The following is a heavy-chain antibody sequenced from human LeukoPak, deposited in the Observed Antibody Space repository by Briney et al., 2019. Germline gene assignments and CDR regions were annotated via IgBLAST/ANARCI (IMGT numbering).Heavy chain of an antibody. J-gene: IGHJ3*02. V-gene: IGHV4-34*01. CDR1: GESFSGYY. CDR3: ARPIYDNFWGSYRYDALDI. CDR2: INHSGTT. D-gene: IGHD3-16*02. Sequence: SETLSLTCAVSGESFSGYYWTWIRQPPGKGLEWIGEINHSGTTNYNPSLKSRLSMSIDTSKNQFSLKLTSVTAADTAFYYCARPIYDNFWGSYRYDALDIWGQGTKVTVSS.